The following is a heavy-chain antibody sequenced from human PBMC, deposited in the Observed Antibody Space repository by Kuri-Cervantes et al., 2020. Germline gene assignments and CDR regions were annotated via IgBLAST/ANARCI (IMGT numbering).Heavy chain of an antibody. J-gene: IGHJ6*02. D-gene: IGHD3-3*01. CDR3: ASSYFWSGYYHPGPKPDDYYYYGMDV. Sequence: ESLKISCTVSGGSISSYYWSWIRQPPGKGLEWIGYIYYSGSTNYNPSLKSRVTISVDTSKNQFSLKLSSVTAADTAVYYCASSYFWSGYYHPGPKPDDYYYYGMDVWGQGTTVTVSS. V-gene: IGHV4-59*01. CDR1: GGSISSYY. CDR2: IYYSGST.